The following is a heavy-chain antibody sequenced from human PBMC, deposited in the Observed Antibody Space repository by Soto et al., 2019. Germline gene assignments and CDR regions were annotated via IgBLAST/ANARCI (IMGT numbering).Heavy chain of an antibody. D-gene: IGHD5-18*01. CDR1: GYTFTSYG. Sequence: QVQLVQSGAEVKKPGASVKDSCKASGYTFTSYGISWVRQAPGQGLEWMGWISAYNGNTNYAQKLQGRVTMTTDTSTSTAYMELRSLRSDDTAVYYCSRGGYGGNSFLPIYYFDYWGQGTLVTVSS. CDR2: ISAYNGNT. V-gene: IGHV1-18*01. CDR3: SRGGYGGNSFLPIYYFDY. J-gene: IGHJ4*02.